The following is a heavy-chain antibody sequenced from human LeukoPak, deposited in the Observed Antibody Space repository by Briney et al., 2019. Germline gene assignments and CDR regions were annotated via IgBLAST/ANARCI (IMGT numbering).Heavy chain of an antibody. J-gene: IGHJ5*02. CDR2: IYTSGTT. V-gene: IGHV4-61*02. CDR3: ARDASSYYYDLFDP. Sequence: SQTLSLTCTVSGGSISSGSYYWSWIRQPAGKGLEWIGRIYTSGTTNYNPSLKGRVTISVDTSKNQFSLKLSSVTAADTAVYYCARDASSYYYDLFDPWGQGILVTVSS. CDR1: GGSISSGSYY. D-gene: IGHD3-22*01.